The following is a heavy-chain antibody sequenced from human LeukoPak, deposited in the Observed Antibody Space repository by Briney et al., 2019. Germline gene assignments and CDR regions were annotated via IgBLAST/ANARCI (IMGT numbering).Heavy chain of an antibody. CDR1: GGSISSYY. J-gene: IGHJ4*02. CDR2: IYYSGST. D-gene: IGHD6-13*01. V-gene: IGHV4-59*01. Sequence: SETLSLTCTVSGGSISSYYWSWIRQPPGKGLEWIGYIYYSGSTNYNPSLKSRVTISVDTSKNQFSLKLSSVTAADTAVYYCARDHLAARYWGQGTLVTVSS. CDR3: ARDHLAARY.